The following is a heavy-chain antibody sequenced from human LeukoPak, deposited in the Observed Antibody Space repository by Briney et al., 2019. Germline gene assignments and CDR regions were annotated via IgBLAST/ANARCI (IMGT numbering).Heavy chain of an antibody. CDR3: ARHFSGGWYFDL. V-gene: IGHV4-59*08. CDR1: GGSISSYF. CDR2: IYYSGST. Sequence: SETLSLTCTVSGGSISSYFWSWIRQPPGKGLEWIGYIYYSGSTNYNPSLKSRVTISVDTSKNQFSLKLSSVTAADTAVYYCARHFSGGWYFDLWGRGTLVTVSS. J-gene: IGHJ2*01. D-gene: IGHD3-3*01.